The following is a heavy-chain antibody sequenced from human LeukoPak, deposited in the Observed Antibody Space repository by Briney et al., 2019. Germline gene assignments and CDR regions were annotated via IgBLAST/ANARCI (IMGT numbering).Heavy chain of an antibody. V-gene: IGHV3-74*03. CDR1: GFPFSSYW. Sequence: PGGSLRLSCEPSGFPFSSYWMLWVRQAPGKGLVWVSRISGDGTIKTYADFARGRFTISRDNTKNILYLQMNSLKVDDTATYFCSRSQFDYWGQGVLVTVSS. CDR3: SRSQFDY. J-gene: IGHJ4*02. CDR2: ISGDGTIK.